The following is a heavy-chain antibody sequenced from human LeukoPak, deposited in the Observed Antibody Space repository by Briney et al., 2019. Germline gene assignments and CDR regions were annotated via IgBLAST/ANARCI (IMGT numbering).Heavy chain of an antibody. CDR2: INPNSGGT. V-gene: IGHV1-2*02. D-gene: IGHD3-10*01. J-gene: IGHJ4*02. Sequence: ASVKVSCKASGYTFTSYDINWVRQAPGQGLEWMGWINPNSGGTNYAQKFQGRVTMTRDTSTSTVYMELSSLRSEDTAAYYCARDPPGDKSFDYWGQGTLVTVSS. CDR3: ARDPPGDKSFDY. CDR1: GYTFTSYD.